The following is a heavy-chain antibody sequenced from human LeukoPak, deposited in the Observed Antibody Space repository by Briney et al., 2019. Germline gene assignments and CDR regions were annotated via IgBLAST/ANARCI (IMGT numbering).Heavy chain of an antibody. CDR3: AKGGMVRGVINDY. CDR2: ISGSSSYI. V-gene: IGHV3-21*04. D-gene: IGHD3-10*01. Sequence: PGGSLRLSCAASGVTFSSYSVNWVRHAPGKGLEWISYISGSSSYIYYADSVKGRFTISRDNSKNTLYLQMNSLRAEDTAVYYCAKGGMVRGVINDYWGQGPLVTVSS. CDR1: GVTFSSYS. J-gene: IGHJ4*02.